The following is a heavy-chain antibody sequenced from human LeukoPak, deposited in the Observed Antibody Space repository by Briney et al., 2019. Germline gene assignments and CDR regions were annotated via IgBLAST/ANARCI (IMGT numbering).Heavy chain of an antibody. D-gene: IGHD2-2*01. CDR1: GGTFSSYA. V-gene: IGHV1-69*13. Sequence: ASVKVSCKASGGTFSSYAISWVRQAPGQGLEWMGGIIPIFGTANYAQKFQGRVTITADESTSTAYMELSSLRSEDTAVYYCARASLVVPAASYYYYYGMDVWGQGTTVTVSS. CDR2: IIPIFGTA. J-gene: IGHJ6*02. CDR3: ARASLVVPAASYYYYYGMDV.